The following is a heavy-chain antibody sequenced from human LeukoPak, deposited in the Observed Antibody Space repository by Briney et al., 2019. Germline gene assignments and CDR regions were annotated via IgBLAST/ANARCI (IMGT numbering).Heavy chain of an antibody. CDR1: GFIFNSYG. V-gene: IGHV3-30*03. Sequence: GGSLRLSCAASGFIFNSYGIHWVRQAPGKGLDWLTVISYDGSNKYYADSVKGRFTISRDNSKNTLYLQMNSLRTEDTAVYYCARMFDFWSGYDNWFDPWGQGTLVTVSS. D-gene: IGHD3-3*01. J-gene: IGHJ5*02. CDR2: ISYDGSNK. CDR3: ARMFDFWSGYDNWFDP.